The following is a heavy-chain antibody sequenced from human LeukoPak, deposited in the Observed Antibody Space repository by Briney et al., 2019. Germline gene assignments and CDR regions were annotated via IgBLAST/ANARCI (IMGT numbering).Heavy chain of an antibody. D-gene: IGHD6-19*01. V-gene: IGHV3-23*01. CDR2: ISGSGGSTYYAYT. Sequence: GGSLRLSCAASGFTFSSYAMSWVRQAPGKGLEWVSAISGSGGSTYYAYTYYADSVKGRFTISRDNSKNTLYLQMNSLRAEDTAVYYCARGNSGWFDDNWFDPWGQGTLVTVSS. CDR1: GFTFSSYA. J-gene: IGHJ5*02. CDR3: ARGNSGWFDDNWFDP.